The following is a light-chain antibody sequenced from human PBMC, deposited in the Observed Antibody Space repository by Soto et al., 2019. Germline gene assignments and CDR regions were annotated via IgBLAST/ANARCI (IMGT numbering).Light chain of an antibody. V-gene: IGKV1-8*01. CDR3: LQDYNYTRT. CDR1: QGISSY. CDR2: AAS. J-gene: IGKJ1*01. Sequence: ASRRPQSPSSLSSSTVDIVTITCLASQGISSYLAWDQQKTGKAHKLLIYAASNLQSGVPSRFSGSGSGTDFTLNVSRLQTEDFATYYCLQDYNYTRTVGQGTQVDI.